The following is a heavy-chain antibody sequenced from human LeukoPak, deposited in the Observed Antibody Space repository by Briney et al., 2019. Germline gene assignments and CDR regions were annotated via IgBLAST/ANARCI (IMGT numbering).Heavy chain of an antibody. J-gene: IGHJ5*02. CDR1: GYTLTELS. D-gene: IGHD2-15*01. Sequence: ASVKVSCKVSGYTLTELSMHWVRQAPGKGLEWMGGFDPEDGETIYAQKFQGRVTMTEDTSTDTAYMELSSLRSEDTAVYYCATDLGYCSGGSCYSWFDPWGQRTLVTVSS. V-gene: IGHV1-24*01. CDR3: ATDLGYCSGGSCYSWFDP. CDR2: FDPEDGET.